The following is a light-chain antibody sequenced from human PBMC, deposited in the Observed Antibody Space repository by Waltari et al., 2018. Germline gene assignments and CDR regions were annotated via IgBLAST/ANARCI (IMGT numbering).Light chain of an antibody. CDR1: QSISTW. CDR3: QQYNSVLWT. Sequence: DVQMTQYPSTLSASVGDRVTITCRASQSISTWLAWYQQKPGKAPKVLIYKASSLESGVPSRCSGSGSGTEFTLTISSLQPDDFATYYCQQYNSVLWTFGQGTKVEIK. CDR2: KAS. J-gene: IGKJ1*01. V-gene: IGKV1-5*03.